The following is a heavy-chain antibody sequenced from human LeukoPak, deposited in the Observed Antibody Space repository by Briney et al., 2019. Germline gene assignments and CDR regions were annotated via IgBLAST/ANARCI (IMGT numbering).Heavy chain of an antibody. D-gene: IGHD5-18*01. J-gene: IGHJ2*01. V-gene: IGHV4-39*01. CDR3: ARRHGDTAMVPYWYFDL. CDR2: IYYSGST. Sequence: PSETLSLTCTVSGGSISSSSYYWGWIRQPPGKGLEWIGSIYYSGSTYYNPSLKSRVTISVDTSKNQFSLKLSSVTAADTAVYYCARRHGDTAMVPYWYFDLWGRGTLVTVSS. CDR1: GGSISSSSYY.